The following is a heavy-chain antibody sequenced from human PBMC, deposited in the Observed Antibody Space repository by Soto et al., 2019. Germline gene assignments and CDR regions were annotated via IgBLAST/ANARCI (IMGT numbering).Heavy chain of an antibody. V-gene: IGHV3-21*01. CDR1: GFAFNNYG. D-gene: IGHD2-2*01. CDR3: AREDSIIIPALSDF. CDR2: ISKSEYT. Sequence: GGSLRLFCTVSGFAFNNYGINWVRQAPGTGLDWVSAISKSEYTYYSDSVKGRFAISRDNAKRSVSLQMNTLRLEHTAVYYCAREDSIIIPALSDFWGQGPLVTVSS. J-gene: IGHJ4*02.